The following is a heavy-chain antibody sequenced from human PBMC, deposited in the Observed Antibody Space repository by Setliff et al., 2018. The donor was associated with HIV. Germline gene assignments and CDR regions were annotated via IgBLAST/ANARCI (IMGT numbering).Heavy chain of an antibody. CDR2: MNPNSGYT. J-gene: IGHJ5*02. Sequence: ASVKVSCKASGYTFTKFDINWVRQATGQGLEWMGWMNPNSGYTGFAQKFQGRVTMTRNTSISTAYMELRSLRSEDTAVYFCARTWGAGVTGYWFEPWGQGTRVTVSS. CDR3: ARTWGAGVTGYWFEP. V-gene: IGHV1-8*01. D-gene: IGHD3-9*01. CDR1: GYTFTKFD.